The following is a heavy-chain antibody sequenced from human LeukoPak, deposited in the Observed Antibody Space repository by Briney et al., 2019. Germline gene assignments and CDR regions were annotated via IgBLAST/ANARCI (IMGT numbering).Heavy chain of an antibody. Sequence: PSETLSLTCTVSGGSISSYYWSWIRQPPGKGLESIGYIYYSNTNYNPSLKGRVTISVDTSKNQFSLKLSSVTAADTAVYYCARLKYGDYGLYYFDYWGQGTLVTVSS. CDR2: IYYSNT. D-gene: IGHD4-17*01. CDR1: GGSISSYY. J-gene: IGHJ4*02. V-gene: IGHV4-59*08. CDR3: ARLKYGDYGLYYFDY.